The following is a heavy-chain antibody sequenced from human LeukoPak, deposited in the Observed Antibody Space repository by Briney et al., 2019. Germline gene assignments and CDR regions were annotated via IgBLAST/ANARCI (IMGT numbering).Heavy chain of an antibody. Sequence: SETLSLTCTVSGGSISSSSYYWGWIRQPPGKGLEWIGSIYYSGSTNYNPSLKSRVTISVDTSKNQFSLKLSSVTAADTAVYYCARLYYDSSGPQDWGQGTLVTVSS. CDR2: IYYSGST. V-gene: IGHV4-39*07. J-gene: IGHJ4*02. CDR1: GGSISSSSYY. D-gene: IGHD3-3*01. CDR3: ARLYYDSSGPQD.